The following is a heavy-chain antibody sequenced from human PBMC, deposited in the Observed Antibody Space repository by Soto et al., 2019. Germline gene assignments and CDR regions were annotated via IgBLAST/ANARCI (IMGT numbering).Heavy chain of an antibody. V-gene: IGHV3-48*02. Sequence: GGSLRLSCAASGFTFRSYNMNWVRQAPGKGLDWLSYISSSSSTIYYADSVKGRFTISRDNAKNSLYLQMNSLRDDDTAMYYCARGGTIAVTTIGDYWGQGTLVTVSS. CDR2: ISSSSSTI. D-gene: IGHD5-12*01. J-gene: IGHJ4*01. CDR3: ARGGTIAVTTIGDY. CDR1: GFTFRSYN.